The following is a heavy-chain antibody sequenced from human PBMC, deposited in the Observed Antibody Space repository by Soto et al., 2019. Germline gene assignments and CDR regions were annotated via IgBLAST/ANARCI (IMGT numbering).Heavy chain of an antibody. CDR2: ISYDGSNK. V-gene: IGHV3-30-3*01. J-gene: IGHJ6*02. Sequence: GVSLRLSCAASGFTFSSYAMHWVRQAPGKGLEWVAVISYDGSNKYYADSVKGRFTIPRDNSKNTLYLQMNSLRAEDTAVYYCAREPYSGYDYYYYYGMDVWGQGTTVTVSS. D-gene: IGHD5-12*01. CDR3: AREPYSGYDYYYYYGMDV. CDR1: GFTFSSYA.